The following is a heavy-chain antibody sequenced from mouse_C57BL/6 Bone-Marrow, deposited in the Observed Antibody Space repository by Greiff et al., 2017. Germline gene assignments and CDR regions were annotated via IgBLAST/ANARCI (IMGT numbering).Heavy chain of an antibody. J-gene: IGHJ3*01. CDR3: ARGFAY. Sequence: VQLQESGAELAKPGASVKLSCKASGYTFTSYWMHWVKQRPGQGLEWIGNINPSSGYTKYNQKFKDKATLTVDKSSSTAYMQLSSLTSEDSAVYYCARGFAYWGQGTRVTVSA. V-gene: IGHV1-7*01. CDR1: GYTFTSYW. CDR2: INPSSGYT.